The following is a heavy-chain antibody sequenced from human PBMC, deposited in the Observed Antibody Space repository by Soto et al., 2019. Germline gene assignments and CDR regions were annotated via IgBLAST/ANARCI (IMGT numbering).Heavy chain of an antibody. V-gene: IGHV5-51*01. CDR2: IYFDDSDA. Sequence: RGESLKISCQGSGYSFTTFWIVWVRQMPGKGLEWMGIIYFDDSDARYSPSFQGQVTFSADKSINTAYLQWSSLKASETAMYYCESTGRTQGWFDTWGQGTLVTVSS. J-gene: IGHJ5*02. CDR1: GYSFTTFW. CDR3: ESTGRTQGWFDT.